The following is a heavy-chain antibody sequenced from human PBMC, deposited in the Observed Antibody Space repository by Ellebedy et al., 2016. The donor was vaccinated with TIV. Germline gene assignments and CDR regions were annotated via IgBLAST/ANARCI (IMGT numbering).Heavy chain of an antibody. CDR2: MSPKSGKT. J-gene: IGHJ5*02. CDR1: GYTFTNYD. CDR3: ARGYALDL. D-gene: IGHD4-17*01. Sequence: AASVMVSCKASGYTFTNYDVSWVRQATGQGLEWLGWMSPKSGKTGYAQKFQDRLSMTRNTSINTAYMELSSLRSEDTAVYYCARGYALDLWGQGALVTVSS. V-gene: IGHV1-8*01.